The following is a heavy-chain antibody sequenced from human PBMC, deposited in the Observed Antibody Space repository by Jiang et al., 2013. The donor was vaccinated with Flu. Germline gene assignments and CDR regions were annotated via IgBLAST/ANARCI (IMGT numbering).Heavy chain of an antibody. CDR2: TYYKSKWYN. CDR3: ARAYSRDYTIFDY. J-gene: IGHJ4*02. D-gene: IGHD4-11*01. CDR1: GDSVSSYSAG. V-gene: IGHV6-1*01. Sequence: SQTLSLTCAISGDSVSSYSAGWNWIGQSPSRGLEWLGRTYYKSKWYNDYAASVKTRITINSDTSKNQLSLELKFVTPEDSAMYYCARAYSRDYTIFDYWGQGALVTVSS.